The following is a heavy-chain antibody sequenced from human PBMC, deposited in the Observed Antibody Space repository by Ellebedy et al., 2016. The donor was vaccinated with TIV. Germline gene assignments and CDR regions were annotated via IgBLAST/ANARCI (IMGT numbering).Heavy chain of an antibody. D-gene: IGHD1-1*01. CDR3: VTYNRREFEY. CDR1: GFSFSMEW. CDR2: IWYDGSKE. Sequence: GESLKISXAGSGFSFSMEWMSWVRQAPGKGLEWVAIIWYDGSKEYYAGSVKGRFTISRDNSKNTLYLQMNSLRAEDTAVYYCVTYNRREFEYWGQGTLVTVSS. J-gene: IGHJ4*02. V-gene: IGHV3-33*07.